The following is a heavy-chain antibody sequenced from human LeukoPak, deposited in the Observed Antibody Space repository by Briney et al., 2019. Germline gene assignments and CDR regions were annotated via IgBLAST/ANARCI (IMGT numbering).Heavy chain of an antibody. D-gene: IGHD6-19*01. CDR2: ISGSGGST. Sequence: GSLRLSCAASGFTFSSYAMSWVRQAPGKGLEWGSAISGSGGSTYYADSVKGRFTISRDNSKNTLYLQMNSLRAEDTAVYYCAKGGGWLYYFDYWGQGTLVTVSS. CDR3: AKGGGWLYYFDY. J-gene: IGHJ4*02. CDR1: GFTFSSYA. V-gene: IGHV3-23*01.